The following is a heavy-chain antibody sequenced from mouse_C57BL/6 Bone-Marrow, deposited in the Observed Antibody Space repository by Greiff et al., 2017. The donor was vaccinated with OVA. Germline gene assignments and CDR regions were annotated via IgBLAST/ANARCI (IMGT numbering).Heavy chain of an antibody. D-gene: IGHD1-1*02. V-gene: IGHV1-59*01. CDR3: AGGWENY. CDR1: GYTFTSYW. CDR2: IDPSDSYT. Sequence: VQLQQPGAELVRPGTSVKLSCKASGYTFTSYWMHWVKQRPGQGLEWIGVIDPSDSYTNYNQKFKGKATLTVDTSSSTAYMQLSSLTSEDSAVYYCAGGWENYWGQGTTLTVSS. J-gene: IGHJ2*01.